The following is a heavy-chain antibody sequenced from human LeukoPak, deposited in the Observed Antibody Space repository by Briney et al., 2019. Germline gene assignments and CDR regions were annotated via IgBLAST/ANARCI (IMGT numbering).Heavy chain of an antibody. D-gene: IGHD3-16*02. J-gene: IGHJ1*01. V-gene: IGHV4-39*01. CDR2: IYYSGST. CDR3: ARGVYVWGSYRRAEYFQH. CDR1: GGSISSSSYY. Sequence: SETLSLTCTVSGGSISSSSYYWGWIRRPPGKGLEWIGSIYYSGSTYYNPSLKSRVTISVDTSKNQFSLKLSSVTAADTAVYYCARGVYVWGSYRRAEYFQHWGQGTLVTVSS.